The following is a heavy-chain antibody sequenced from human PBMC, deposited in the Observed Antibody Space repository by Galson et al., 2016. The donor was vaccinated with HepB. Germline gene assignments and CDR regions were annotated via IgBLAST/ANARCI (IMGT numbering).Heavy chain of an antibody. CDR1: GFPFDSYT. CDR3: ARDSGAVWGSGGSVPQYFYGLYV. D-gene: IGHD2-15*01. Sequence: GSLRLSCAGSGFPFDSYTLNWVRQAPGKGLEWLSSIGSSRTTSMEYADSVKGRFIVSRDNAKNSIYLQINSLRVQDTAVYYCARDSGAVWGSGGSVPQYFYGLYVWGQGTTVTVSS. V-gene: IGHV3-21*01. CDR2: IGSSRTTSM. J-gene: IGHJ6*02.